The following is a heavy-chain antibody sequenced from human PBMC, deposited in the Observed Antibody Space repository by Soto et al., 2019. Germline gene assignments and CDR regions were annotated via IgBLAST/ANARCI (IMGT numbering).Heavy chain of an antibody. D-gene: IGHD2-2*01. J-gene: IGHJ6*02. CDR1: GFTFSSYG. CDR3: AKDGGDIVVVPAAPWGYGMDV. Sequence: QVQLVESGGGVVQPGRSLRLSCAASGFTFSSYGMHWVRQAPGKGLEWVAVISYDGSNKYYADSVKGRFTISRDNSKNTLYLQMNSLRAEDTAVYYCAKDGGDIVVVPAAPWGYGMDVWGQETTVTVSS. CDR2: ISYDGSNK. V-gene: IGHV3-30*18.